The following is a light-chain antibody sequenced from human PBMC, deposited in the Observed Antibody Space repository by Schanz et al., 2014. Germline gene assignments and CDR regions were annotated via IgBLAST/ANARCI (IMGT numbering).Light chain of an antibody. Sequence: DIQMTQSPSSLSASVGDRVTITCQAGQDISNYLNWYQQKPRKAPKLLIYDASNLETGVPSRFSGSGSGTDFTFTISSLQPEDIATYYCQQSNSIPPWTFGQGTKVEIK. J-gene: IGKJ1*01. CDR2: DAS. CDR3: QQSNSIPPWT. V-gene: IGKV1-33*01. CDR1: QDISNY.